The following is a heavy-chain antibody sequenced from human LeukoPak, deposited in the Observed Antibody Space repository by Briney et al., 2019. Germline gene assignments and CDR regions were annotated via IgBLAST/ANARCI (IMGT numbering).Heavy chain of an antibody. CDR2: TYYRSKWYY. D-gene: IGHD2-15*01. CDR1: GGSVSSNSAA. J-gene: IGHJ3*01. V-gene: IGHV6-1*01. Sequence: SQTLSLTCAISGGSVSSNSAAWNWVRQSPSRGLEWLGRTYYRSKWYYDYALSVKSRITINPDTSKNQFSLQLNSVTPEDTAVYYCARVQYPGGYCSGGSCYPFDLWGQGTMVTVSS. CDR3: ARVQYPGGYCSGGSCYPFDL.